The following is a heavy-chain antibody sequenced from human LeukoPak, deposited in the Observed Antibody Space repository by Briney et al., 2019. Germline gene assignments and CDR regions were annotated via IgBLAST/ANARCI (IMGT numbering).Heavy chain of an antibody. J-gene: IGHJ4*02. D-gene: IGHD5-18*01. V-gene: IGHV1-46*01. CDR2: INPSGGST. CDR3: ARTTWIQLWSPWAQQYYFDY. Sequence: ASVKVSCKASGYTFTSYYMHWVRQAPGQGLEWMGIINPSGGSTSYAQKFQGRVTISVDTSKNQFSLKLSSVTAADTAVYYCARTTWIQLWSPWAQQYYFDYWGQGTLVTVSS. CDR1: GYTFTSYY.